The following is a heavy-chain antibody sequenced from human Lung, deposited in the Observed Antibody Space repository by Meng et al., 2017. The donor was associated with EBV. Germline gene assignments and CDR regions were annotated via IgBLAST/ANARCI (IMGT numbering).Heavy chain of an antibody. CDR3: ARDLVGATHYFQH. CDR1: GFTFSDYY. Sequence: QVQLVESGGXXXXPXXSLXRSCAASGFTFSDYYMSWVRQAPGKGLEWVSYISSSGSTIYYADSVKGRFTISRDNAKNSLNLQMNSLRAEDTAVYYCARDLVGATHYFQHWGQGTLVTVSS. D-gene: IGHD1-26*01. CDR2: ISSSGSTI. J-gene: IGHJ1*01. V-gene: IGHV3-11*01.